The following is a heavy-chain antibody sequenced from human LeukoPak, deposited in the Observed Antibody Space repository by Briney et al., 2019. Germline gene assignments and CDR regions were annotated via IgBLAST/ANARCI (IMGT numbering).Heavy chain of an antibody. CDR1: GGSFSGYY. V-gene: IGHV4-34*01. D-gene: IGHD6-19*01. J-gene: IGHJ4*02. Sequence: SETLSLTCAVYGGSFSGYYWSWIRQPPGKGLEWIGEINHSGSPNYNPSLKSRVTISVDTSKNQFSLKLSSVTAADTAVYYCARTIAVAGTVSFDYWGQGILVTVSS. CDR3: ARTIAVAGTVSFDY. CDR2: INHSGSP.